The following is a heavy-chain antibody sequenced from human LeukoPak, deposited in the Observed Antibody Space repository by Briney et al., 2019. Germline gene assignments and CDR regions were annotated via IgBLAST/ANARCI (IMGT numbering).Heavy chain of an antibody. V-gene: IGHV4-39*01. J-gene: IGHJ4*02. CDR3: ARHEEEDGYNAKTFDY. Sequence: SETLSLTCTVSGDSISSSGNFWRWVRQPPGRGLEWIASTYYSRNTYYNPSLKSRVTISVDTSKNQFSLKLSSVTAADTAVYYCARHEEEDGYNAKTFDYWGQGTLVTVSS. D-gene: IGHD5-24*01. CDR2: TYYSRNT. CDR1: GDSISSSGNF.